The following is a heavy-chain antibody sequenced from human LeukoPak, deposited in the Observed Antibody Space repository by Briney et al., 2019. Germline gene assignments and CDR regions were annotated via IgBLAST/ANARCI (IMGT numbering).Heavy chain of an antibody. J-gene: IGHJ3*02. D-gene: IGHD3-3*01. CDR1: GGTFSSYA. Sequence: SVKVSCTASGGTFSSYAISWVRQAPGQGLEWMGGIIPIFGTANYAQKFQGRVTITADESTSTAYMELSSLRSEDTAVYYCASIKHYDFWSGSPGAFDIWGQGTMVTVSS. CDR3: ASIKHYDFWSGSPGAFDI. CDR2: IIPIFGTA. V-gene: IGHV1-69*13.